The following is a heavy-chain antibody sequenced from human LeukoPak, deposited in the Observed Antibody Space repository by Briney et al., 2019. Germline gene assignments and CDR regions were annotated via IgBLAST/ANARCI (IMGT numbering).Heavy chain of an antibody. D-gene: IGHD3-9*01. J-gene: IGHJ5*02. Sequence: SSVKVSCKASGGTFSSYAISWVRQAPGQGLEWMGGIIPIFGTANYAQKFQGRVTITTDEATSTAYMELSSLRSEYTAVYYCARGITIFIWFDPWGRGTLVTVSS. V-gene: IGHV1-69*05. CDR2: IIPIFGTA. CDR1: GGTFSSYA. CDR3: ARGITIFIWFDP.